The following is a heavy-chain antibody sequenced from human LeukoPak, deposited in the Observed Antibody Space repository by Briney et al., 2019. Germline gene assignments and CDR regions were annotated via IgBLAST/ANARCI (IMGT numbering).Heavy chain of an antibody. CDR2: IYQSGST. V-gene: IGHV4-38-2*01. Sequence: SETLSLTCAVSGYSISSDYYWGWIRQPPGKGLEWLGTIYQSGSTNYNPSLRSRISTSVDTSRNQFSLTLRSVTAADTALYYCARVRNYAAGCPDCWGQGTLVTVSS. CDR3: ARVRNYAAGCPDC. D-gene: IGHD1-7*01. CDR1: GYSISSDYY. J-gene: IGHJ4*01.